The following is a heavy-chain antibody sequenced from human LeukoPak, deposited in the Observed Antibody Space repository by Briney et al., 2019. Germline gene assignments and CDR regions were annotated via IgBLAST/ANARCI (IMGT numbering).Heavy chain of an antibody. CDR2: ISGSGGST. D-gene: IGHD1-26*01. J-gene: IGHJ4*02. V-gene: IGHV3-23*01. CDR1: GFTFSSYA. Sequence: GGSPRLSCAASGFTFSSYAMSWVRQAPGKGLECVSAISGSGGSTYYADSVKGRFTISRDNSKNTLYLQMNSLRAEDTAVYYCAKGIVGATDYFDYWGQGTLVTVSS. CDR3: AKGIVGATDYFDY.